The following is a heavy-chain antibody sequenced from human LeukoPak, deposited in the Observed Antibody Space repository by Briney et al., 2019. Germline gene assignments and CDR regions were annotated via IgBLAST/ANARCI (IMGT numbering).Heavy chain of an antibody. CDR2: ISYSGST. V-gene: IGHV4-59*12. D-gene: IGHD2-21*01. Sequence: SETLSLTCTVSGGSISSYYWSWIRQPPGRGLEWIGYISYSGSTNYNPSLKSRVTISVDTSKNQFSLKLSSVTAADTAVYYCARAYCGGDCDIVYWYFDLWGRGTLVTVSS. CDR1: GGSISSYY. J-gene: IGHJ2*01. CDR3: ARAYCGGDCDIVYWYFDL.